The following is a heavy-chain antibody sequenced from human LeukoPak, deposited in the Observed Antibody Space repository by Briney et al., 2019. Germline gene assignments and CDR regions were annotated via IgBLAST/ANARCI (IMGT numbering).Heavy chain of an antibody. CDR2: IIPILGIA. Sequence: SVKVSCKASGGTFSSYAISWVRRAPGQGLEWMGRIIPILGIANYAQKFQGRVTITADKSTSTAYMELSSLRSEDTAVYYCARGKGQWLVRWDWGQGTLVTVSS. J-gene: IGHJ4*02. CDR3: ARGKGQWLVRWD. D-gene: IGHD6-19*01. CDR1: GGTFSSYA. V-gene: IGHV1-69*04.